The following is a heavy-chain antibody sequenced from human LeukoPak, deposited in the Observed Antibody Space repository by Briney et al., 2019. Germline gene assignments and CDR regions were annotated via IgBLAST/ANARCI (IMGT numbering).Heavy chain of an antibody. D-gene: IGHD4-17*01. CDR3: ARGNTVWRP. V-gene: IGHV4-34*01. CDR2: INHSGST. CDR1: GGSFSGYY. Sequence: ASETLSLTCAVYGGSFSGYYWSWIRQPPGKGLEWTGEINHSGSTNYNPSLKSRVTISVDTSKNQFSLKLSSVTAADTAVYYCARGNTVWRPWGQGTLVTVSS. J-gene: IGHJ5*02.